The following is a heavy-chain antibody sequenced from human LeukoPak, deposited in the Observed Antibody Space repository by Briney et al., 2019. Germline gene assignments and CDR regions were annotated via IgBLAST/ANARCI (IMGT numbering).Heavy chain of an antibody. CDR3: ARSLLRYFDWLFGY. J-gene: IGHJ4*02. V-gene: IGHV1-69*06. D-gene: IGHD3-9*01. CDR2: IIPIFGTA. CDR1: GGTFSSYA. Sequence: ASVTVSCKASGGTFSSYAISWVRQAPGQGLEWMGGIIPIFGTANYAQKFQGRVTITADKSTSTAYMELSSLRSEDTAVYYCARSLLRYFDWLFGYWGQGTLVTVSS.